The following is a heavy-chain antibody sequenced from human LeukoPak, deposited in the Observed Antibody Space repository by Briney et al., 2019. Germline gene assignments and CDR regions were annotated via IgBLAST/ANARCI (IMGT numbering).Heavy chain of an antibody. CDR2: ISSSSSYI. D-gene: IGHD6-6*01. Sequence: KSGGSLRLSCAASGFTFSSYSMNWVRQAPGKGLEWVSSISSSSSYIYYADSVKGRFTISRDNAKNSLYLQMNSLRAEDTAVYYCARDSTVSSLSPFDYWGQGTLVTVSS. CDR1: GFTFSSYS. J-gene: IGHJ4*02. CDR3: ARDSTVSSLSPFDY. V-gene: IGHV3-21*01.